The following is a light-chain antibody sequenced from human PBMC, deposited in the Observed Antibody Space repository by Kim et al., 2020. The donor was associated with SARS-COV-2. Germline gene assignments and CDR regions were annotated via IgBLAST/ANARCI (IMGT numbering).Light chain of an antibody. CDR1: QSIDTW. J-gene: IGKJ2*01. V-gene: IGKV1-5*03. CDR2: RAS. Sequence: DIQMTQSPSTLSASIGDRVTITCRASQSIDTWLAWYQQKPGKAPKVLIYRASVLEIGVPSRFSGSGSGTEFTLTISGLQPDDFANYYCQQYDTYYTFGQGTKVDIK. CDR3: QQYDTYYT.